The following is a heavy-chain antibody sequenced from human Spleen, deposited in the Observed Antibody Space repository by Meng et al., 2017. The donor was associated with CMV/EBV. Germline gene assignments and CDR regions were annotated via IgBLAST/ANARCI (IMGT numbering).Heavy chain of an antibody. CDR2: LSATGVTT. CDR1: GFAFNNYA. Sequence: GESLKISCAASGFAFNNYAMTWVRQAPGKGLDWVTTLSATGVTTYYADSVKGRFTISRDNSKNTLYLQMNSLRAEDTAVYYCARWDARLVRGMDVWGQGTTVTVSS. J-gene: IGHJ6*02. D-gene: IGHD1-26*01. CDR3: ARWDARLVRGMDV. V-gene: IGHV3-23*01.